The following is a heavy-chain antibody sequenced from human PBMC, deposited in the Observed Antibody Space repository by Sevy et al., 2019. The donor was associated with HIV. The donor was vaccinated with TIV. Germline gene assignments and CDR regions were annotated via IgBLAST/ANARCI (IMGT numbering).Heavy chain of an antibody. CDR1: GYTFTSYD. V-gene: IGHV1-8*01. CDR2: MNPNSGNT. Sequence: ASVKVSCKASGYTFTSYDINWVRQATGQGLEWMGWMNPNSGNTGYAQKFQGRATMTRNTSISTAYMELSSLRSEDTAVYYCARGKVRGVIGWFDPWGQGTLVTVPS. D-gene: IGHD3-10*01. CDR3: ARGKVRGVIGWFDP. J-gene: IGHJ5*02.